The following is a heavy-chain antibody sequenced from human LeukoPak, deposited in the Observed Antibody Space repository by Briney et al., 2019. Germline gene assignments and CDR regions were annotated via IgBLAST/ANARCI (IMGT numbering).Heavy chain of an antibody. CDR2: IYYSGST. D-gene: IGHD1-26*01. J-gene: IGHJ4*02. CDR1: GGSISSGGYN. Sequence: SETLSLTCTVSGGSISSGGYNWSWIRQHPGKGLECIGYIYYSGSTYYNPSLKSRVTISVDTSKNQFSLKLSSVAAADTAVYYCARGSYVGPTSGYFDYWGQGTLVTVSS. CDR3: ARGSYVGPTSGYFDY. V-gene: IGHV4-31*03.